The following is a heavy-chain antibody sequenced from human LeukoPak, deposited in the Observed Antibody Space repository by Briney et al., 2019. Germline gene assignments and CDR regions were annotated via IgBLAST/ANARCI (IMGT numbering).Heavy chain of an antibody. CDR2: ISGTGTTI. D-gene: IGHD3-22*01. Sequence: GGSLRLSCAASGLTFSDYYMTWRRQAPRKGLECVSSISGTGTTIYSADSVRGRFTVSRDNASNSLFLHMNSLRAEDTAVYYCAVQITMIVVVPYFDYWGQGTLVTVSS. CDR3: AVQITMIVVVPYFDY. J-gene: IGHJ4*02. V-gene: IGHV3-11*04. CDR1: GLTFSDYY.